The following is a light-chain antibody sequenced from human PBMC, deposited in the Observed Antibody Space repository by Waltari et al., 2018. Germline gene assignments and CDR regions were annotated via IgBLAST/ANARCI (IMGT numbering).Light chain of an antibody. CDR3: SSYTSSSTWV. V-gene: IGLV2-14*03. Sequence: SALTQPASVSGSPGQSITISCTGTSSDVGGYNYVSWYQHHPGKAPKLMIYDVSKRPSGVSKRFSGSKSGNTASLTISGLQAEDEADYYCSSYTSSSTWVFGGGTKLTVL. CDR2: DVS. J-gene: IGLJ3*02. CDR1: SSDVGGYNY.